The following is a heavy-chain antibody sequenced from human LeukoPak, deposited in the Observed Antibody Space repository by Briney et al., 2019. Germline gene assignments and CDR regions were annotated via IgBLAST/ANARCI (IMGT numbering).Heavy chain of an antibody. V-gene: IGHV4-59*08. CDR1: CGSISSYY. D-gene: IGHD6-19*01. CDR2: IYYSGST. Sequence: KPSETLSLTCTVSCGSISSYYWSWIRQPPGKGREWIGYIYYSGSTNYNPSLKSRVSISVDTSNNQFSLKLSSVTAADTAVYYYARRGYSSGWHYSDYWGQGTLVTVSS. J-gene: IGHJ4*02. CDR3: ARRGYSSGWHYSDY.